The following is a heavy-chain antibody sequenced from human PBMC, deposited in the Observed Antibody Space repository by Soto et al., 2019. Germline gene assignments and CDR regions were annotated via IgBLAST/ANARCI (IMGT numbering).Heavy chain of an antibody. D-gene: IGHD1-26*01. V-gene: IGHV3-48*02. J-gene: IGHJ4*02. Sequence: GSLRLSCAASGFTFSSYSMNWVRQAPGKGLEWVSYISSSSSTIYYADSVKGRFTISRDNAKNSLYLQMNSLRDEDTAVYYCARDPTRSGSYYFDYWGQGTLVTVSS. CDR3: ARDPTRSGSYYFDY. CDR2: ISSSSSTI. CDR1: GFTFSSYS.